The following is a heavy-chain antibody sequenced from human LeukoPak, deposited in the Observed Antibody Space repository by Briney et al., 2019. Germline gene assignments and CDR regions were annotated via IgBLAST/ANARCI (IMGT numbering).Heavy chain of an antibody. CDR3: ARFSCSSTSCYLDY. J-gene: IGHJ4*02. CDR2: INHSGST. D-gene: IGHD2-2*01. CDR1: GGSFSGYY. Sequence: SETLSLTCAVYGGSFSGYYWSWIRQPPGKGLEWIGEINHSGSTNYNPSLKSRVTISVDTSKNQFSLKLSSVTAADTAVYYCARFSCSSTSCYLDYWGQGTLVTVSS. V-gene: IGHV4-34*01.